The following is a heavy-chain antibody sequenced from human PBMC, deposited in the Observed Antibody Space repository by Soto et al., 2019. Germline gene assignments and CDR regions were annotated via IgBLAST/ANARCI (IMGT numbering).Heavy chain of an antibody. CDR2: ISGSGGST. D-gene: IGHD3-22*01. CDR3: AKDLRRRTMIVVVPTAFDY. J-gene: IGHJ4*02. CDR1: GLTFSSYA. V-gene: IGHV3-23*01. Sequence: GGSLRLSCAASGLTFSSYAMSWVRQAPGKGLEWVSAISGSGGSTYYADSVKGRFTISRDNSKNTLYLQMNSLRAEDTAVYYCAKDLRRRTMIVVVPTAFDYWGQGTLVTVSS.